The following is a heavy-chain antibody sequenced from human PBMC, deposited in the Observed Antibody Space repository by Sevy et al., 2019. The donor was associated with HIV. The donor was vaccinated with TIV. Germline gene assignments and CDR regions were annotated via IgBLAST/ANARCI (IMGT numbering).Heavy chain of an antibody. CDR1: GFTFSSYS. Sequence: GRSLRLSCAASGFTFSSYSMNWVRQAPGKGLEWVSSISSSSYIYYADSVKGRFSISRDNAKNSLYLQMNSLRAEEKDVYYCARKRYCSSTSCYTGFDYWGQGTLVTVSS. V-gene: IGHV3-21*01. D-gene: IGHD2-2*02. J-gene: IGHJ4*02. CDR2: ISSSSYI. CDR3: ARKRYCSSTSCYTGFDY.